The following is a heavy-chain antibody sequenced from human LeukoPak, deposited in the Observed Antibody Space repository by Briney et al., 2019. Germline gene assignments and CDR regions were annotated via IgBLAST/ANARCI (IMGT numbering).Heavy chain of an antibody. J-gene: IGHJ5*02. CDR3: VRDRPNYHESNCHYDNRYGDH. D-gene: IGHD3-9*01. CDR1: GFTFEIYA. CDR2: MCGSAGCT. Sequence: GGSLRLSCAASGFTFEIYAMSWVRLAPGKGLQWVASMCGSAGCTFYADSVKGRFTISRDNSKNTLYLQMNGLRAEDTAIYYCVRDRPNYHESNCHYDNRYGDHWGQGTLVTVSS. V-gene: IGHV3-23*01.